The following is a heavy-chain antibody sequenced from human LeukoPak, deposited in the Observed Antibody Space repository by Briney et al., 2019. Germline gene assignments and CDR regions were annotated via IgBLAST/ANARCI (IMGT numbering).Heavy chain of an antibody. J-gene: IGHJ4*02. Sequence: GGPLRLSCAASGLTLSTYGMFWLREAPAKSLEWVAFIRYYGSNKYYADSERRLFTISRDNSRNTLYLQMNSLRAEDTAVYYCASVLYASGGHAPYDFDYWGQGTLVTVSS. V-gene: IGHV3-30*02. CDR1: GLTLSTYG. D-gene: IGHD3-10*01. CDR2: IRYYGSNK. CDR3: ASVLYASGGHAPYDFDY.